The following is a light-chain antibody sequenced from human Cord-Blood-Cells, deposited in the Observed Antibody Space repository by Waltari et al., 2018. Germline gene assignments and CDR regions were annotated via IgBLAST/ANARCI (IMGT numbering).Light chain of an antibody. CDR2: WAS. Sequence: DIVMTQSPDSLAVSLGERATINCKSSQSVLYSSNNKNYLAWYQQKPGQPPKLLIYWASTREPGVPDRFSGSWSGTDFTLTISSLKAEDVAVYYCQQYYSTPLTFGGGTKVEIK. CDR3: QQYYSTPLT. CDR1: QSVLYSSNNKNY. J-gene: IGKJ4*01. V-gene: IGKV4-1*01.